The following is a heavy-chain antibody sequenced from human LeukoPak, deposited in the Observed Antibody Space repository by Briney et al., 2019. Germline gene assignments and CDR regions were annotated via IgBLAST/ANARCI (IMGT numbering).Heavy chain of an antibody. CDR1: GGTFSSYA. CDR2: IIPIFGTA. CDR3: ARGSMVRGVIMPYYYYYGMDV. J-gene: IGHJ6*04. V-gene: IGHV1-69*06. D-gene: IGHD3-10*01. Sequence: GASVKVSCKASGGTFSSYAISWVRQAPGQGLEWMGGIIPIFGTANYAQKFQGRVTITADKSTSTAYMELSSLRSEDTAVYYCARGSMVRGVIMPYYYYYGMDVWGKGTTVTVSS.